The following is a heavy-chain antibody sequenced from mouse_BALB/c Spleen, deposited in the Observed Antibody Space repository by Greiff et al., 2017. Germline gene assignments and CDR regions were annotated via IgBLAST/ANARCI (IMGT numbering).Heavy chain of an antibody. V-gene: IGHV5-17*02. CDR3: ARGWEGAMDY. CDR2: ISSGSSTI. Sequence: EVQLVESGGGLVQPGGSRKLSCAASGFTFSSFGMHWVRQAPEKGLEWVAYISSGSSTIYYADTVKGRFTISRDNPKNTLFLQMTSLRSEDTAMYYCARGWEGAMDYWGQGTSVTVSS. J-gene: IGHJ4*01. D-gene: IGHD3-3*01. CDR1: GFTFSSFG.